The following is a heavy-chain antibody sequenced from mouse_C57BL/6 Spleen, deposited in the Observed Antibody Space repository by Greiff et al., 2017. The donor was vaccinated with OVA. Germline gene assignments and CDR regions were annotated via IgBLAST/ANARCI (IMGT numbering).Heavy chain of an antibody. V-gene: IGHV1-61*01. CDR1: GYTFTSYW. J-gene: IGHJ2*01. Sequence: QVQLQQPGAELVRPGSSVKLSCKASGYTFTSYWMDWVKQRPGQGLEWIGNIYPSDSETHYNQKFKDKATLTVDKSSSTAYMQLSSLTSEDSAVYYCARSGPYGNHYWGQGTTLTVSS. CDR3: ARSGPYGNHY. CDR2: IYPSDSET. D-gene: IGHD2-1*01.